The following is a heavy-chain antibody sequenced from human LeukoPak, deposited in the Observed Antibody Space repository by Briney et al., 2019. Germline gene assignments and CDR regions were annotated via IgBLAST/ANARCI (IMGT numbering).Heavy chain of an antibody. Sequence: GGSLRLSCAASGFTFSSYAMSWVRQAPGKGLEWVSAISGSGGSTYYADSVKGRFTISRDNPKNTLYLQMNSLRAEDTAVYYCAKDSSYDFWSGYYGYGYFDYWGQGTLVTVSS. CDR2: ISGSGGST. CDR3: AKDSSYDFWSGYYGYGYFDY. V-gene: IGHV3-23*01. D-gene: IGHD3-3*01. J-gene: IGHJ4*02. CDR1: GFTFSSYA.